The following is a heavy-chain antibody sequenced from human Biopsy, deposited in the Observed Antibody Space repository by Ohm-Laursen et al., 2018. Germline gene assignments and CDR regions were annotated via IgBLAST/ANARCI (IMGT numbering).Heavy chain of an antibody. V-gene: IGHV4-4*07. CDR2: FYSSGSS. Sequence: SETLPLTCIVSGDSISNSYWTWIRQPAGKGLEWIGRFYSSGSSSYNPSLKSRVTMSIDASMNQFSLKLTSVTAADTAVYYCAKARTLDTAIDFDYWGQGTLVTVSS. J-gene: IGHJ4*02. D-gene: IGHD5-18*01. CDR3: AKARTLDTAIDFDY. CDR1: GDSISNSY.